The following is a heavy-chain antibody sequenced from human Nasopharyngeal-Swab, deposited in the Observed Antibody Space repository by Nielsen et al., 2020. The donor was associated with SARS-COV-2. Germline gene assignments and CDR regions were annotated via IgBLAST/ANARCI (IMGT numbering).Heavy chain of an antibody. Sequence: ESLKISCAASGFTVSSNYMSWVRQAPGKGLEWVSAIYSGGSTYYADSVKGRFTISRDNSKNTLYLQMNSLRAEDTAVYYCARDRGGVYYYYGMDVWGQGTTVTVSS. D-gene: IGHD3-10*01. V-gene: IGHV3-53*01. CDR3: ARDRGGVYYYYGMDV. J-gene: IGHJ6*02. CDR2: IYSGGST. CDR1: GFTVSSNY.